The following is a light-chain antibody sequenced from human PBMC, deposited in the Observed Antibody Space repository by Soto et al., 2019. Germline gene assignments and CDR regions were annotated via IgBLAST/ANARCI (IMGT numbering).Light chain of an antibody. V-gene: IGLV2-14*03. CDR3: SSYTSRSTRV. CDR1: NSDIGASNF. CDR2: EVN. Sequence: QSALAQPASVSGSPGQSITISCAGTNSDIGASNFVSWYQQYPGKAPKLIIYEVNNRPSGISDRFSGSKSANTSSLTISVLQAEDEAFYHCSSYTSRSTRVFGGGTKLTVL. J-gene: IGLJ2*01.